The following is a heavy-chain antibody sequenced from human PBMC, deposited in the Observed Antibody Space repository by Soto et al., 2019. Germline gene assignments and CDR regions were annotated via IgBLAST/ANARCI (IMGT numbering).Heavy chain of an antibody. V-gene: IGHV3-23*01. J-gene: IGHJ4*02. D-gene: IGHD1-7*01. CDR3: AKNQERELPRVIDF. Sequence: GGSLRLSCATSGLTFSNYAMSWVRQAPGGGLEWVSSMSGGSSTTYYADSVRGRFTISRDRSKNTLYLQMSSLRAEDTALYYCAKNQERELPRVIDFWGQGTRVTVSS. CDR2: MSGGSSTT. CDR1: GLTFSNYA.